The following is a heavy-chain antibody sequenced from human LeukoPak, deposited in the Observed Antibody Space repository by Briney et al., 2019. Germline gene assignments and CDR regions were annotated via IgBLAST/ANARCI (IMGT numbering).Heavy chain of an antibody. V-gene: IGHV3-53*01. CDR3: ARDSGGYYPDY. CDR1: GFTVSSNY. Sequence: GGSLRLSCAASGFTVSSNYMSWVRQALGKGLWWVSVIYSVGSTYYADSVKGRFTISRDNSKNTLYLQMNSLRAEDTAVYYCARDSGGYYPDYWGQGTLVTVSS. CDR2: IYSVGST. D-gene: IGHD3-10*01. J-gene: IGHJ4*02.